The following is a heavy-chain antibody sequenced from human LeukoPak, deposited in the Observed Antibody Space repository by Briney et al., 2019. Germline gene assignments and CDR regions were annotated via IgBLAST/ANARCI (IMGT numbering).Heavy chain of an antibody. J-gene: IGHJ3*02. CDR3: ARGQSITLLRGVAMSDGFDS. CDR2: IDTSGNNI. D-gene: IGHD3-10*01. Sequence: GGSLRLSCAASGFTFSNYGMNWVRQAPGKGLEWVSFIDTSGNNIYYGDSVKGRFTISRDNAKNTVFLRMNSLRAEDTAVYYCARGQSITLLRGVAMSDGFDSWGQGAMGAVS. CDR1: GFTFSNYG. V-gene: IGHV3-21*01.